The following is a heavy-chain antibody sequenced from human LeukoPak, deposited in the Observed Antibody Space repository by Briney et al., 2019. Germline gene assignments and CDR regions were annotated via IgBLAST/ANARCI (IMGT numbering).Heavy chain of an antibody. CDR3: ARGGIQLWFYY. D-gene: IGHD5-18*01. Sequence: SETLSLTCTVSGGSISSYYWSWIRQPAGKGLEWIGRIDTSGNTNYKPSLKSRVTMSVDTSKNQFSLKLNSVTAADTAVYYCARGGIQLWFYYWGQGTLVTVSS. J-gene: IGHJ4*02. V-gene: IGHV4-4*07. CDR2: IDTSGNT. CDR1: GGSISSYY.